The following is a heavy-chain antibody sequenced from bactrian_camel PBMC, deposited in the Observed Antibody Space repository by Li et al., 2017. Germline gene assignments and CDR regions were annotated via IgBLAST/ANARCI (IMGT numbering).Heavy chain of an antibody. D-gene: IGHD4*01. CDR2: INRAGDNT. J-gene: IGHJ4*01. Sequence: QLVESGGGLVQPGGSLRLSCAASGSTFSGYWMYWVRQAPGLGLDWVSTINRAGDNTYYTDSVKGRFTVSRDNAKNTLYLQMVSLRPEDTAVYYCVRDLPSTIATMDFWGQGTQVTVS. CDR1: GSTFSGYW. V-gene: IGHV3S25*01. CDR3: VRDLPSTIATMDF.